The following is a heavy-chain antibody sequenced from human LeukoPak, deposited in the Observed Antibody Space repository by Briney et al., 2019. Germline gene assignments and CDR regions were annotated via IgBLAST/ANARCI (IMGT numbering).Heavy chain of an antibody. CDR1: GGSISSSSYY. J-gene: IGHJ5*02. Sequence: PSETLSLTCTVSGGSISSSSYYWGWIRQPPGKGLEWIGSIYYSGSTYYNPSLKSRVTISVDTSKNQFSLKLSSVTAADTAVYYCARDPVVVVAAPNWFDPWGQGTLVTVSS. CDR3: ARDPVVVVAAPNWFDP. CDR2: IYYSGST. D-gene: IGHD2-15*01. V-gene: IGHV4-39*07.